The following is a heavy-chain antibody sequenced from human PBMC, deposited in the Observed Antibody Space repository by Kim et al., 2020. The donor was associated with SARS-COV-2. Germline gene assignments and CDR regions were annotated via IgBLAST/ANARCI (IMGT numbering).Heavy chain of an antibody. D-gene: IGHD5-18*01. CDR3: ARRGYSYGFDY. CDR1: GGSISSYY. CDR2: IYYSGST. J-gene: IGHJ4*02. V-gene: IGHV4-59*08. Sequence: SETLSLTCTVSGGSISSYYWSWIRQPPGKGLEWIGYIYYSGSTNYNPSLKSRVTISVDTSKNQFSLKLSSVTAADTAVYYCARRGYSYGFDYWGQGTLVTVSS.